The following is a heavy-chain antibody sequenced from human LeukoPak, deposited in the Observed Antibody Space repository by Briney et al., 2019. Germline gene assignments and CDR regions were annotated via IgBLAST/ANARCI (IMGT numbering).Heavy chain of an antibody. J-gene: IGHJ5*02. Sequence: PSETLSLTCIVSGGSISGGAYYWSWIRQHSGKGLEWIGYIHYSGSTYYNPSLKSRVTISADTSKNQFSLKLSSVTAADTAVYYCAKSGGSLNWFDPWGQGTLVTVSS. CDR1: GGSISGGAYY. CDR3: AKSGGSLNWFDP. CDR2: IHYSGST. D-gene: IGHD1-26*01. V-gene: IGHV4-31*03.